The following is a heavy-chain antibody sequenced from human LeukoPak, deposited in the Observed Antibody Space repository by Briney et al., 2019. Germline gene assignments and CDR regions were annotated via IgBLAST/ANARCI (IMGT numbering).Heavy chain of an antibody. Sequence: SVNVSCKASGGTFSSYAISWVRQAPGQGLEWMGGIIPIFGTANYAQKFQGRVTITADESTSTAYVELSSLRSEDTAVYYCASAPGSLIGSGFPPDYWGQGTLVTVSS. V-gene: IGHV1-69*13. CDR1: GGTFSSYA. J-gene: IGHJ4*02. D-gene: IGHD3-3*01. CDR2: IIPIFGTA. CDR3: ASAPGSLIGSGFPPDY.